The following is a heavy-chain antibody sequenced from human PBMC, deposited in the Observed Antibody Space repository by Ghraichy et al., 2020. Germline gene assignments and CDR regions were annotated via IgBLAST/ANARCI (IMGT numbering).Heavy chain of an antibody. CDR1: GFTFSSCA. V-gene: IGHV3-23*01. J-gene: IGHJ4*02. Sequence: GGSLRLSCAASGFTFSSCAMSWVRQAPGKGLEWVATMGASGRDTYYGESVKGRFTVSRDNSRNTLYLQMNSLRVEDTAVYSCAKLEVYCSRGICSNRRFDHWGQGTLVTVSS. D-gene: IGHD2-15*01. CDR2: MGASGRDT. CDR3: AKLEVYCSRGICSNRRFDH.